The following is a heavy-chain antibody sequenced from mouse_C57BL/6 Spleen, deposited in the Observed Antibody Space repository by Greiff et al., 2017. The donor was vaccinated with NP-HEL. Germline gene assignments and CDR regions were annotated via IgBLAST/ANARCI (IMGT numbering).Heavy chain of an antibody. CDR3: ARSDSY. CDR1: GFTFSSSG. J-gene: IGHJ2*01. Sequence: VKLVESGGDLVKPGGSLKLSCAASGFTFSSSGLSCVRPPPDTWLAWVATISSGGSYTYYPDSVKGRFTISRDNAKNTLYLQMSSLKSEDTAMYYCARSDSYWGQGTTLTVSS. CDR2: ISSGGSYT. V-gene: IGHV5-6*02.